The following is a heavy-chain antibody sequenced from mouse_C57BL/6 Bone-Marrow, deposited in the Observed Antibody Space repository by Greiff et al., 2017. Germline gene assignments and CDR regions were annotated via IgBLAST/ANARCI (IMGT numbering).Heavy chain of an antibody. CDR1: GFTFSSYG. Sequence: EVKLVESGGDLVKPGGSLKLSCAASGFTFSSYGMSWVRQTPDKRLEWVATISSGGSYTYYPDSVKGRFTISRDNAKNTLYLQMSSLKSEDTAMYYCASPDYYGSSYVLSWFAYWGQGTLVTVSA. CDR3: ASPDYYGSSYVLSWFAY. J-gene: IGHJ3*01. V-gene: IGHV5-6*02. D-gene: IGHD1-1*01. CDR2: ISSGGSYT.